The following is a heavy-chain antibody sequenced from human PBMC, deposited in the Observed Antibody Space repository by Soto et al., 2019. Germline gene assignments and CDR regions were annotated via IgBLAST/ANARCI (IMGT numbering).Heavy chain of an antibody. CDR3: ARGGTMVRGPSHYYYGMDV. V-gene: IGHV1-69*13. J-gene: IGHJ6*02. Sequence: VKVSCTASGGTFSSYAISWVRQAPGQGLEWMGGIIPIFGTANYAQKFQGRVTITADESTSTAYMELSSLRSEDTAVYYCARGGTMVRGPSHYYYGMDVWGQGTTVTVAS. CDR1: GGTFSSYA. D-gene: IGHD3-10*01. CDR2: IIPIFGTA.